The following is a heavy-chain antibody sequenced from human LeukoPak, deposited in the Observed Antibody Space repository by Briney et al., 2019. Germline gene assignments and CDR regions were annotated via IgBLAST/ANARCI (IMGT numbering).Heavy chain of an antibody. J-gene: IGHJ4*02. D-gene: IGHD5-12*01. Sequence: GGSLRLSCAASGFTFSSYSMNWVREAPGKGLEWVSSISSSSYIYYADSVKGRFTISRDNAKNSLYLQMNSLRAEDTAVYYCARASGYGSFDYWGQGTLVTVSS. CDR3: ARASGYGSFDY. CDR1: GFTFSSYS. V-gene: IGHV3-21*01. CDR2: ISSSSYI.